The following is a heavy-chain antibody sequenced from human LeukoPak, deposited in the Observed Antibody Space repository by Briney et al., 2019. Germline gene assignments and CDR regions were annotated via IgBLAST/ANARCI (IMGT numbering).Heavy chain of an antibody. Sequence: GGSLRLSCAASGFTFSSYSMNWVRQAPGKGLEWVSSISSSSSYIYYADSVKGRFTISRDNAKNSLYLQMNSLRAEDTAVYYCARDGGVYTQQLVAGPVPSDYWGQGTLVTVSS. CDR2: ISSSSSYI. CDR3: ARDGGVYTQQLVAGPVPSDY. CDR1: GFTFSSYS. V-gene: IGHV3-21*01. D-gene: IGHD6-13*01. J-gene: IGHJ4*02.